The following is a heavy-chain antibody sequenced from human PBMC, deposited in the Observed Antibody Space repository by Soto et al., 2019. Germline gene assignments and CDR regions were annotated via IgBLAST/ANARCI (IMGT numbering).Heavy chain of an antibody. V-gene: IGHV1-69*13. CDR3: ARDNIAARPPRSGMDV. CDR2: IIPIFGTA. J-gene: IGHJ6*02. CDR1: GGTFSSYA. D-gene: IGHD6-6*01. Sequence: SVKVSCKASGGTFSSYAISWVRQAPGQGLEWMGGIIPIFGTANYAQKFQGRVTITADESTSTAYMELSSLRSEDTAVYYCARDNIAARPPRSGMDVWGQGTTVTVSS.